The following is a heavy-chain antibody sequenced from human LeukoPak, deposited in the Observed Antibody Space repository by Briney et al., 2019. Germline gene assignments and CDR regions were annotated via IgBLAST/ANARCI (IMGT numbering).Heavy chain of an antibody. D-gene: IGHD3-3*01. CDR2: IIPIFGTA. V-gene: IGHV1-69*13. CDR1: GGTFSSYA. CDR3: ARDLKYYDFWSGHSFDY. Sequence: SVKVSCKASGGTFSSYAISWVRQAPGQGLEWMGGIIPIFGTANYAQKFQGRVTITADESTSTACMELSSLRSEDTAVYYCARDLKYYDFWSGHSFDYWGQGTLVTVSS. J-gene: IGHJ4*02.